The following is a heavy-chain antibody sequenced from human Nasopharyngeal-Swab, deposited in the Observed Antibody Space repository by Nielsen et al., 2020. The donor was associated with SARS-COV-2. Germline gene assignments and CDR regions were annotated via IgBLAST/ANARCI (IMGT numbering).Heavy chain of an antibody. J-gene: IGHJ3*02. V-gene: IGHV4-59*08. CDR3: ARAGYCSGGSCYSNDAFDI. CDR1: GGSIGSYC. CDR2: IYYSGST. D-gene: IGHD2-15*01. Sequence: SETLSLTCTVSGGSIGSYCWSWIRQPPGKGLEWIGYIYYSGSTNYNPSLKSRVTISVDTSKNQFSLKLSSVTAADTAVYYCARAGYCSGGSCYSNDAFDIWGQGTMVTVSS.